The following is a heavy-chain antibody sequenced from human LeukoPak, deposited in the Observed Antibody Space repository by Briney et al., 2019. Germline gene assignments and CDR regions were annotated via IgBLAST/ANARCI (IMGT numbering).Heavy chain of an antibody. CDR3: ARLGYCSSTNCYSPHFDY. V-gene: IGHV4-39*01. J-gene: IGHJ4*02. Sequence: KPSETLSLTCTVSGVSISSSSYYWGRIRQPPGKGLEWIGSIYYSGSTYYNPSLKSRVTISVDTSKNQFSLKLNSVTAADTAVYYCARLGYCSSTNCYSPHFDYWGQGALVTVSS. CDR2: IYYSGST. CDR1: GVSISSSSYY. D-gene: IGHD2-2*01.